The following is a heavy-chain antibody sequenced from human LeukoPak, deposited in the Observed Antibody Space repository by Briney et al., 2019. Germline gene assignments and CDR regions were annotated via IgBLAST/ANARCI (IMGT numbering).Heavy chain of an antibody. CDR2: FDPEDGET. V-gene: IGHV1-24*01. D-gene: IGHD3-3*01. Sequence: GASVKVSCKVSGYTLTELSMHWVRQAPGKGLEWMGGFDPEDGETIYAQKFQGRVTMTEDTSTDTAYMELSSLRSEDTAVYYCARMTRSYDFWSGPGNYYYYMDVWGKGTTVTVSS. CDR3: ARMTRSYDFWSGPGNYYYYMDV. J-gene: IGHJ6*03. CDR1: GYTLTELS.